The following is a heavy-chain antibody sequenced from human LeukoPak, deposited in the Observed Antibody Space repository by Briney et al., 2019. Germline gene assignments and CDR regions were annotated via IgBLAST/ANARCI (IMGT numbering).Heavy chain of an antibody. Sequence: SETLSLTCTVSGGSISSYYWSWIRQPPGKGLEWIGYIYYSGSTNYNPSLKSRVTISVDTSKNQFSLKLSSVTAADTAVYYCARSGMITFGGASHFDYWGQGTLVTVSS. CDR3: ARSGMITFGGASHFDY. V-gene: IGHV4-59*01. D-gene: IGHD3-16*01. CDR1: GGSISSYY. CDR2: IYYSGST. J-gene: IGHJ4*02.